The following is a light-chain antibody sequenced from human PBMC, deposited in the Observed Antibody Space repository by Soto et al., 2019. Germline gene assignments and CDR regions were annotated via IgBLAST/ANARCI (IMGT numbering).Light chain of an antibody. CDR1: SSDVGGYNY. J-gene: IGLJ2*01. V-gene: IGLV2-8*01. CDR3: SSYAGSNSFNVV. Sequence: QSALTQPPSASGSPGQSVTISCTGTSSDVGGYNYVSWYQQHPGKAPTLMIFEVTKRPSGVPDRFSGSKSGNTASLTVSGLQADDDADYYCSSYAGSNSFNVVFGGGTQLTVL. CDR2: EVT.